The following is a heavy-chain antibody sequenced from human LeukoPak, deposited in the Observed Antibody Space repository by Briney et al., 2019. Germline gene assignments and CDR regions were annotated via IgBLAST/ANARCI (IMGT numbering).Heavy chain of an antibody. Sequence: LSETLSLTCTVSGGSISSYYWSWIRQPPGKGLEWIGYIYYSGSTNYNPSLKSRVTISVDTSKNQFSLKLSSVTAADTAVYYCARSYSSSWYYYYYGMDVWGQGTTVTVSS. CDR3: ARSYSSSWYYYYYGMDV. V-gene: IGHV4-59*01. D-gene: IGHD6-13*01. J-gene: IGHJ6*02. CDR1: GGSISSYY. CDR2: IYYSGST.